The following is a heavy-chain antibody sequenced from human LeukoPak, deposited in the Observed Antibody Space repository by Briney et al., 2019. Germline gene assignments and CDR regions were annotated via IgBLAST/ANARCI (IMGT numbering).Heavy chain of an antibody. CDR1: GFTFSSYG. CDR3: AKDRETTSSGTFDY. D-gene: IGHD1-1*01. Sequence: PGGSLRLSCAASGFTFSSYGMHCVRQAPGKGLEGVAFIAEDGSNEKYTDSVKGRFTISRDNSNNTLYLRMNSLRAEDTGVYYCAKDRETTSSGTFDYWGQGTLVTVSS. J-gene: IGHJ4*02. CDR2: IAEDGSNE. V-gene: IGHV3-30*18.